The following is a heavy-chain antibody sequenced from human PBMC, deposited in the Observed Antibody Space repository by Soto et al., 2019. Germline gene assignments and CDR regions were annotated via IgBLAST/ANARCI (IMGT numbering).Heavy chain of an antibody. CDR2: VFYGGT. Sequence: PSETLSLTCSVSGRSMSSNYWSWIRQSPDKGLEWLGYVFYGGTDYNPSLEGRVSMSVETPKSQFSLKLTSVTAADTAVYYCASYRGAFHFDSWGQGIQVTVSS. V-gene: IGHV4-59*01. CDR1: GRSMSSNY. CDR3: ASYRGAFHFDS. D-gene: IGHD4-4*01. J-gene: IGHJ4*02.